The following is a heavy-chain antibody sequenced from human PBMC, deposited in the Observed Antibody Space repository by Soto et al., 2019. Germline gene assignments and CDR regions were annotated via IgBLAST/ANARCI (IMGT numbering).Heavy chain of an antibody. CDR2: ISYDGSNK. CDR1: GFTFSSYG. CDR3: AKELNYGDYRTQVDY. Sequence: GGSLRLSCAASGFTFSSYGMHWVRQAPSKGLEWVAVISYDGSNKYYADSVKGRFTISRDNSKNTLYLQMNSLRAEDTAVYYCAKELNYGDYRTQVDYWGQGTLVTVSS. V-gene: IGHV3-30*18. D-gene: IGHD4-17*01. J-gene: IGHJ4*02.